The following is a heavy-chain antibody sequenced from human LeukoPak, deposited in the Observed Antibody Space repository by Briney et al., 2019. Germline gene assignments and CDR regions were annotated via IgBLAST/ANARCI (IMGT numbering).Heavy chain of an antibody. D-gene: IGHD2-2*01. CDR1: GFTVSSNY. Sequence: GGSLRLSCAASGFTVSSNYMSWVRQAPGKGLEWVSVIYSGGSTYYADSVKGRFTISRDNSKNTLYLKMNSLRAEDTAVYYCAKDALRYCSSTSCYGYFDYWGQGTLVTVSS. J-gene: IGHJ4*02. V-gene: IGHV3-53*05. CDR3: AKDALRYCSSTSCYGYFDY. CDR2: IYSGGST.